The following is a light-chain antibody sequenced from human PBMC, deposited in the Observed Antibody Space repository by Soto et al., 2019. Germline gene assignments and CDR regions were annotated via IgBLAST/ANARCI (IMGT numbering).Light chain of an antibody. Sequence: DIQMTQSPATLSASVGDSVTITCRASQNIYTWLAWYQQKPGKAPKLLIYEASSLETGVPSRFSGSGSGTDFTLTISRLEPEDFAVYYCQQYGSSGTVGQGTKVDIK. V-gene: IGKV1-5*03. CDR1: QNIYTW. CDR3: QQYGSSGT. J-gene: IGKJ1*01. CDR2: EAS.